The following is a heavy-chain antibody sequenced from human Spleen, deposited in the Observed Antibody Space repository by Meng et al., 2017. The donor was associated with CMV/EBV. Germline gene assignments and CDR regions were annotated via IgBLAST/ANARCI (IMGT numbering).Heavy chain of an antibody. CDR2: IDPNTGGT. J-gene: IGHJ4*02. CDR3: ARDYMGSYEY. Sequence: ASMKVSCKASGYTFTAYRIDWVRQAPGKGLEWMGWIDPNTGGTHYTQNFQGRVTMSADTSISTAYMELSTLTSDDTALYYCARDYMGSYEYWGQGALVTVSS. V-gene: IGHV1-2*02. D-gene: IGHD1-26*01. CDR1: GYTFTAYR.